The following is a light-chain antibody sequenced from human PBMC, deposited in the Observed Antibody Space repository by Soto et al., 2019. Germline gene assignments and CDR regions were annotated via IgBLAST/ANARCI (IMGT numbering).Light chain of an antibody. CDR1: SSDVGGYNY. J-gene: IGLJ2*01. CDR3: SSYTSSSTLVV. CDR2: DVS. Sequence: QSALTQPASVSGSPGQSITISCTGTSSDVGGYNYVSWYQQHPGKAPKLMIYDVSNRPSGISNRFSGSKSGNTASLTISGPQPEDEADYYCSSYTSSSTLVVFGGGTKLTVL. V-gene: IGLV2-14*01.